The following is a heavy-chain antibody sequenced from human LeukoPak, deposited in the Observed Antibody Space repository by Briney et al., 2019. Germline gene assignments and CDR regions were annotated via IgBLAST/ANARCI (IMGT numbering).Heavy chain of an antibody. D-gene: IGHD5-18*01. Sequence: PGGSLRLSCAASGFTFSSYGMHWVRQAPGKGLEWVAFIRYDGSTKDYADSVKGRFTVSRDNSKNTLFLQLSSLRVEDTAIYFCAKDREDSAMISGVFDLWGRGTLVTVSS. CDR2: IRYDGSTK. CDR3: AKDREDSAMISGVFDL. J-gene: IGHJ2*01. CDR1: GFTFSSYG. V-gene: IGHV3-30*02.